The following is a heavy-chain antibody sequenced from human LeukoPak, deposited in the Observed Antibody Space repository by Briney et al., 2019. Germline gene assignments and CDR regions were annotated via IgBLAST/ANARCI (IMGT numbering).Heavy chain of an antibody. D-gene: IGHD2-2*01. V-gene: IGHV4-4*07. Sequence: PSETLSLTCTVSVCSLSSYYLSWLRQPAGKGLEGIGRIYTSGSTNYNPSLKSRVTMSVDTSKNQFSLKLSSVTAADTAVYYCARVVPAARYYYYMDVWGKGTTVTVSS. CDR2: IYTSGST. CDR3: ARVVPAARYYYYMDV. J-gene: IGHJ6*03. CDR1: VCSLSSYY.